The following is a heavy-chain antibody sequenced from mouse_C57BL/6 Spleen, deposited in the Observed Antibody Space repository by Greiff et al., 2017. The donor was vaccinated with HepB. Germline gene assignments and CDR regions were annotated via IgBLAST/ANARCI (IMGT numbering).Heavy chain of an antibody. D-gene: IGHD2-5*01. V-gene: IGHV5-4*03. CDR3: ARGGSNYGVFDY. CDR2: ISDGGSYT. CDR1: GFTFSSYA. Sequence: EVKLVESGGGLVKPGGSLKLSCAASGFTFSSYAMSWVRQTPEKRLEWVATISDGGSYTYYPDNVKGRFTISRDNAKNNLYLQMSHLKSEDTAMYYCARGGSNYGVFDYWGQGTTLTVSS. J-gene: IGHJ2*01.